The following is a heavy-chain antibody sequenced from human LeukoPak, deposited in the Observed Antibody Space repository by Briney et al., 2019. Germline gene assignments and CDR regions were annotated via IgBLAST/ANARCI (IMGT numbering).Heavy chain of an antibody. J-gene: IGHJ3*02. Sequence: ESGPTLVKPTQTLTLTCTFSGFSLSTSGVGVGWIRQPPGKALEWLALSNWDEDKRYSPSLKSRHTITKDTSKNQVVLTMTNMDPVDTATYYCAHRFIYYGSGPQGGAFDIWGQGTMVTVSS. CDR2: SNWDEDK. CDR1: GFSLSTSGVG. V-gene: IGHV2-5*02. CDR3: AHRFIYYGSGPQGGAFDI. D-gene: IGHD3-10*01.